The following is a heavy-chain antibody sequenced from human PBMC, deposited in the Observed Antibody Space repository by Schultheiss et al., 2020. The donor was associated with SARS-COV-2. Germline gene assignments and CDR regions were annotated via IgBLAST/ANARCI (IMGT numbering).Heavy chain of an antibody. D-gene: IGHD3-22*01. V-gene: IGHV4-59*08. CDR2: IYYSGST. CDR3: ARHVASGYNDY. J-gene: IGHJ4*02. Sequence: SETLSLTCAVYGGSFSGYYWSWIRQPPGKGLEWIGYIYYSGSTNYNPSLKSRVTISVDTSKNQFSLKLSSVTAADTAVYYCARHVASGYNDYWGQGTLVTVSS. CDR1: GGSFSGYY.